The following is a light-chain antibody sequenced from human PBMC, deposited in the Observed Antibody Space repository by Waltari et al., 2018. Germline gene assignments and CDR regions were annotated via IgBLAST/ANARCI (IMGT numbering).Light chain of an antibody. Sequence: SYELTQPPSVSVSPGQTARITCSGDKLQTRYVCRYQHKSGQAPVLVMYEDKKRPSRNHERFSGSNSGNTATVTHSGTQPIDEAEYYCQAWDDKAVVFGEGTKLTVL. CDR1: KLQTRY. CDR2: EDK. J-gene: IGLJ2*01. CDR3: QAWDDKAVV. V-gene: IGLV3-1*01.